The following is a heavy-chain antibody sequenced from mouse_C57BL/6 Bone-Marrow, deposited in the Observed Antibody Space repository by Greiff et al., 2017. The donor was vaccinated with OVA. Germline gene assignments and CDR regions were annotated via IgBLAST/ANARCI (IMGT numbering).Heavy chain of an antibody. CDR3: ARGSSYHYYAMDY. CDR1: GYTFTSYW. J-gene: IGHJ4*01. D-gene: IGHD1-1*01. V-gene: IGHV1-69*01. Sequence: VQLQQPGAELVMPGASVKLSCKASGYTFTSYWMHWVKQRPGQGLEWIGEIDPSDSYTNYTQKFKGKSTLTVDKSSSTAYMQLSSLTSEDSAVYYCARGSSYHYYAMDYWGQGTSVTVSS. CDR2: IDPSDSYT.